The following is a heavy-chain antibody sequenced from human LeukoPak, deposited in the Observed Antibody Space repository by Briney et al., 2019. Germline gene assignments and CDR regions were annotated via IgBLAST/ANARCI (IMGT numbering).Heavy chain of an antibody. CDR1: GGSISSYY. V-gene: IGHV4-59*01. CDR2: IYYSGST. J-gene: IGHJ4*02. D-gene: IGHD3-10*01. CDR3: ARKVRGLDY. Sequence: PSETLSLTCTVSGGSISSYYWNWIRQPPGKGLEWIWCIYYSGSTNYNPSLKSRVTISIDTSKNQFSLKLSSVTAADTAVYYCARKVRGLDYWGQGTLVTVSS.